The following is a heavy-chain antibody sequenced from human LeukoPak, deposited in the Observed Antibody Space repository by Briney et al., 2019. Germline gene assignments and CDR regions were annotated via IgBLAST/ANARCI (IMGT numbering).Heavy chain of an antibody. CDR3: ARVRYQGFDP. D-gene: IGHD2-2*01. CDR1: GGSISRYY. CDR2: IYTSGST. J-gene: IGHJ5*02. V-gene: IGHV4-4*07. Sequence: SETLSLTYAVSGGSISRYYWSWIRQPAGRGLEWIGHIYTSGSTNYNPSLRSRVTMSIDMSENQFSLRLNSVTAADTAIYYCARVRYQGFDPWGQGTLVTVSS.